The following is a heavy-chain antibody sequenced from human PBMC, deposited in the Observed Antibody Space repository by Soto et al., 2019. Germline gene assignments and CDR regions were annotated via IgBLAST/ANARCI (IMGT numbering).Heavy chain of an antibody. V-gene: IGHV1-69*01. J-gene: IGHJ4*02. CDR2: IIPIFDTI. Sequence: QVQLLQSGAEVKKPGSSVKVSCKASGATFSSFAFSWVRQAPGQGLEWMGVIIPIFDTIKFAQKFQGRLTLTAAESTGTAYMELDRLTSEDTAVYYCASPLRWSGYSIAFDYWGQGTLVIVSS. CDR1: GATFSSFA. CDR3: ASPLRWSGYSIAFDY. D-gene: IGHD3-3*01.